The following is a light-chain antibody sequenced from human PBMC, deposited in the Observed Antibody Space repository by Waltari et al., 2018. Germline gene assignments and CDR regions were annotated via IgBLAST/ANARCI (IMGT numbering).Light chain of an antibody. J-gene: IGKJ4*01. CDR3: QQYNNWPPQLT. CDR1: QSVSSN. Sequence: EIVMTQSPATLSVSPGERATLSCRASQSVSSNLAWYQQKPGQAPRLLIYGGSTRATGIPARFSGSGSGTEFTLTISSLQSEDFAVYYCQQYNNWPPQLTFGGGTKVEIK. V-gene: IGKV3-15*01. CDR2: GGS.